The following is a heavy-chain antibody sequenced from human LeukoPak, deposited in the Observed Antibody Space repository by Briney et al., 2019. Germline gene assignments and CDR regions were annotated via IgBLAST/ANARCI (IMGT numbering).Heavy chain of an antibody. V-gene: IGHV3-30*02. CDR1: GFTFSSYG. D-gene: IGHD3-3*01. CDR3: TRLPSEFLEWHSNWFDP. Sequence: GGSLRLSCAASGFTFSSYGMHWVRQAPSKGLEWVAFIRYDGSNKYYADSVKGRFTISRDDSKSIAYLQMNSLKTEDTAVYYCTRLPSEFLEWHSNWFDPWGQGTLVTVSS. J-gene: IGHJ5*02. CDR2: IRYDGSNK.